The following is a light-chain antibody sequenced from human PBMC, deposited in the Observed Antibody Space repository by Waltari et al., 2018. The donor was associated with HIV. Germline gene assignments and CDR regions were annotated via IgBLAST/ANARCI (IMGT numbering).Light chain of an antibody. Sequence: QTVVTQEPSFSVSPGGTVTLTCGLSSGSVSTSYYPSWYQQTPCQGPRTHIYSTDARSSGVPDRFSGSMLGNKAALASAGAQADDESDYYCVLFMGNGIWVFGGGTKLTFL. V-gene: IGLV8-61*01. CDR2: STD. J-gene: IGLJ3*02. CDR3: VLFMGNGIWV. CDR1: SGSVSTSYY.